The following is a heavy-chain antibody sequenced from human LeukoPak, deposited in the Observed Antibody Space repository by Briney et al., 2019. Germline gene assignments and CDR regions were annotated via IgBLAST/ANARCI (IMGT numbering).Heavy chain of an antibody. V-gene: IGHV3-21*01. J-gene: IGHJ5*02. CDR3: VVLHYDILTGYPNWFDP. Sequence: GGSLRLSCAASGFTFSSYSMNWVRQAPGKGLEWVSSISSSSSYIYYADSVKGRFTISRDNAENSLYLQTNSLRAEDTAVYYCVVLHYDILTGYPNWFDPWGQGTLVTVSS. CDR2: ISSSSSYI. CDR1: GFTFSSYS. D-gene: IGHD3-9*01.